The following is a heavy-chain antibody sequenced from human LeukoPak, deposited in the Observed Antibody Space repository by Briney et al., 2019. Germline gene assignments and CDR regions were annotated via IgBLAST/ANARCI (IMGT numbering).Heavy chain of an antibody. D-gene: IGHD3-22*01. Sequence: PGGSLRLSCAASGFTFSSYWMSWVRQAPGKGLEWVAHIKQDGSEKYYVDSVKGRFTISRDNAKNTLNLQMNSLRAEDTAVYYCARDLGQYYDTSDNWFDPWGQGTLVTVSS. J-gene: IGHJ5*02. CDR1: GFTFSSYW. V-gene: IGHV3-7*01. CDR3: ARDLGQYYDTSDNWFDP. CDR2: IKQDGSEK.